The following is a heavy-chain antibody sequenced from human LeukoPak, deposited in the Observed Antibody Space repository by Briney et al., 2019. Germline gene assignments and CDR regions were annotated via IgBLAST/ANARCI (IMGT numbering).Heavy chain of an antibody. D-gene: IGHD3-22*01. CDR3: TTEYNFNYYDSSGYYY. CDR2: ISSSSSYI. Sequence: PGGSLRLSCAASGFTFSSYSMNWVRQAPGKGLEWVSSISSSSSYIYYADSVKGRFTISRDNAKNSLYLQMNSLKTEDTAVYYCTTEYNFNYYDSSGYYYWGQGTLVTVSS. J-gene: IGHJ4*02. CDR1: GFTFSSYS. V-gene: IGHV3-21*03.